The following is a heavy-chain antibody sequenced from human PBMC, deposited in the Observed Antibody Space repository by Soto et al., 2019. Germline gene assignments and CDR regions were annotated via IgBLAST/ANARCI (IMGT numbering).Heavy chain of an antibody. Sequence: QVQLVESGGGVVQPGRSLRLSCAASGFTFSSYGMHWVRQAPGKGLEWVAVISYDGSNKYYADSVKGRFTISRDNSKNTLYLQMNSLRAEDTAVYYCAKSGTRGSSGWYDYWGQGTLVTVSS. V-gene: IGHV3-30*18. CDR2: ISYDGSNK. D-gene: IGHD6-19*01. CDR1: GFTFSSYG. J-gene: IGHJ4*02. CDR3: AKSGTRGSSGWYDY.